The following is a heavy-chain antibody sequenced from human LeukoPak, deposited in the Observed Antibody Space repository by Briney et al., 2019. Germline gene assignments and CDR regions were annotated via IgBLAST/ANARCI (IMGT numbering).Heavy chain of an antibody. V-gene: IGHV3-64*01. D-gene: IGHD4-17*01. CDR3: ARGGTRVSIDPDY. Sequence: GGSLRLSCAASGFTFSSYAMHWVRQAPGKGLEYVSAISSNGGSTYYANSVKGRFTISRDNSKNTLYLQMGSLRAEDMAVYYCARGGTRVSIDPDYWGQGTLVTVSS. CDR2: ISSNGGST. CDR1: GFTFSSYA. J-gene: IGHJ4*02.